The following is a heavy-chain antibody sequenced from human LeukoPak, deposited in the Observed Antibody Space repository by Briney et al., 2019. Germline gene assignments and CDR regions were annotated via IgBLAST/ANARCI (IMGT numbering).Heavy chain of an antibody. V-gene: IGHV3-7*05. Sequence: QSGGSLRLSCAASGFIFSTYWMNWVRQAPGKGLEWVANIKEDGSAKYYVDSVKGRFTISRDNARNLLYLQMNSLRAEDTAVYYCVMDMDVWGQGTTVTVSS. CDR1: GFIFSTYW. CDR3: VMDMDV. CDR2: IKEDGSAK. J-gene: IGHJ6*02.